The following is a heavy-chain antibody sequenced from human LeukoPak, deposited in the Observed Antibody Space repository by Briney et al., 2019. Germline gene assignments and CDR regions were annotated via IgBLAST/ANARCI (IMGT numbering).Heavy chain of an antibody. J-gene: IGHJ4*02. CDR2: ISSSSSYI. V-gene: IGHV3-21*04. CDR1: GFTFSSYS. Sequence: PGGSLSLSCAASGFTFSSYSMNWVRQAPGKGLEWVSSISSSSSYIYYADSVKGRFTISRDNAKNSLYLQMNSLRAEDTAVYYCAKTTTGYSSGRFPGWPVDYWGQGTLVTVSS. D-gene: IGHD6-19*01. CDR3: AKTTTGYSSGRFPGWPVDY.